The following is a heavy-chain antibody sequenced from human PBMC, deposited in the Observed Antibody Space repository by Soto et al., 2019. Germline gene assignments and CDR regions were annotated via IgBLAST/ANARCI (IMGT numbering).Heavy chain of an antibody. Sequence: LRLSCAASGFTFSSYDMHWVRQATGKGLEWVSAIGTAGDPYYPGSVKGRFTISRENAKNSLCLQMNSLRAGDTAVYYCARRTVAGYFDYWGQGTLVTVSS. J-gene: IGHJ4*02. CDR3: ARRTVAGYFDY. CDR2: IGTAGDP. D-gene: IGHD6-19*01. V-gene: IGHV3-13*05. CDR1: GFTFSSYD.